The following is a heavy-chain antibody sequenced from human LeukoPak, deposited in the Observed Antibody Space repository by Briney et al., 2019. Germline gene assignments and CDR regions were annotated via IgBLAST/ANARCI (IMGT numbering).Heavy chain of an antibody. Sequence: GGSLRRSCAASGFTFDDYGMSWVRQAPGKGLEWVSGINWNGGSTGYADSVKGRFTISRDNAKNSLYLQMNSLRDEDTALYYCARSVAASRDYWGQGTLVTVSS. CDR2: INWNGGST. J-gene: IGHJ4*02. D-gene: IGHD6-6*01. V-gene: IGHV3-20*04. CDR1: GFTFDDYG. CDR3: ARSVAASRDY.